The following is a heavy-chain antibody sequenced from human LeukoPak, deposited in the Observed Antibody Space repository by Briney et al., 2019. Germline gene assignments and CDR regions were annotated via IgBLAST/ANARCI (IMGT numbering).Heavy chain of an antibody. J-gene: IGHJ3*02. CDR2: IIPIFGTA. CDR3: ARDRYSVTMIVVAPYDAFDI. CDR1: GGTFSSYA. Sequence: SVKVSCKASGGTFSSYAISWVRQAPGQGLEWMGGIIPIFGTANYAQKFQGRVTITADESTSTAYMELSSLRSEDTAVYYGARDRYSVTMIVVAPYDAFDIWGQGTMVTVSS. D-gene: IGHD3-22*01. V-gene: IGHV1-69*13.